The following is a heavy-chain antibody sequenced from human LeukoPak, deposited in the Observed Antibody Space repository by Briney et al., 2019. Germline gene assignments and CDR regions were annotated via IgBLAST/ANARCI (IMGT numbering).Heavy chain of an antibody. V-gene: IGHV3-21*01. J-gene: IGHJ3*01. CDR2: ITRTGNDI. Sequence: GGSLRLACAASGFSFSDDVMNWVRQAPGKGLEWVSSITRTGNDIFYADSVKGRFTISRDNAKNSLFLQMNSLRDEDTAVYYCTRERYYGSGCAFGVWGQGTMVTVSS. D-gene: IGHD3-10*01. CDR3: TRERYYGSGCAFGV. CDR1: GFSFSDDV.